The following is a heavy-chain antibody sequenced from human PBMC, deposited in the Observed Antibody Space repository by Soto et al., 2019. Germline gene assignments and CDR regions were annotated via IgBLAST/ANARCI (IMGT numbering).Heavy chain of an antibody. V-gene: IGHV3-23*01. D-gene: IGHD3-10*01. CDR2: ISGGGDTT. CDR1: GFTFNNYA. CDR3: AKGRGGSGSLTPRVDF. Sequence: EVQLLVSGGGLVQPGGSLRLSCAASGFTFNNYAMTWVRQAPGKGLEWVSAISGGGDTTSYADSVKGRFTVSRDGSKNTLYLQMSSLRAEDTALYYCAKGRGGSGSLTPRVDFWGQGTLFTVSS. J-gene: IGHJ4*02.